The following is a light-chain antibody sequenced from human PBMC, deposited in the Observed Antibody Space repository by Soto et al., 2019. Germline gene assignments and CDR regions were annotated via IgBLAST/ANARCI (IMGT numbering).Light chain of an antibody. J-gene: IGKJ2*01. V-gene: IGKV3-20*01. CDR2: GAS. Sequence: EIVMTQSPATLSVSPGEGATLSCRASQGIGNTLAWYQQKPGQTPRLLIFGASSRATDIPDRFSGSGYGTDFTLTISRLEPEDFAVYYCHHYADSPHTFGQGTKLEI. CDR1: QGIGNT. CDR3: HHYADSPHT.